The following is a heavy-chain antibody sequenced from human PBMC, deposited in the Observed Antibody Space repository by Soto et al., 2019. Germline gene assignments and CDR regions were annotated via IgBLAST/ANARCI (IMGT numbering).Heavy chain of an antibody. CDR1: GFTFSSYA. Sequence: WESLCLSCAASGFTFSSYAMSWVRQAPGKGLEWVSAISGSGGSTYYADSVKGRFTISRDNSKNTLYLQMNSLRAEDTAVYYCAKDQLRFLEWPRIPLYYSGMDVWGQGTTVTVSS. J-gene: IGHJ6*02. CDR2: ISGSGGST. CDR3: AKDQLRFLEWPRIPLYYSGMDV. D-gene: IGHD3-3*01. V-gene: IGHV3-23*01.